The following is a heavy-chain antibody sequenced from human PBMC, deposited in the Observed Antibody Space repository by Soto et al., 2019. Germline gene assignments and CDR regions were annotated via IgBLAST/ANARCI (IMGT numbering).Heavy chain of an antibody. D-gene: IGHD6-19*01. V-gene: IGHV1-69*01. Sequence: QVQLVQSGAEVKKPGSSVKVSCKASGGTFSSYAISWVRQAPGQGLEWMGGIIPIFGTANYAQKFQGRVTITADESTSTAYMELSSMRSEDTAVYYCARTPDSIAVAGTDYYYGMDVWGQGTTVTVSS. J-gene: IGHJ6*02. CDR2: IIPIFGTA. CDR1: GGTFSSYA. CDR3: ARTPDSIAVAGTDYYYGMDV.